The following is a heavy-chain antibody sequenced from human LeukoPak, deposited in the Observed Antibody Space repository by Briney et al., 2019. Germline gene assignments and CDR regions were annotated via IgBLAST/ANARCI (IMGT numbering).Heavy chain of an antibody. V-gene: IGHV5-51*01. Sequence: GESLKISCKGSGYSFTSYWIGWVRQMPGKGLGWMGIIYPGDSDTRYSPSFQGQVTISADKSISTAYLQWSSLKASDTAMYYCARLQGGYYDSSGYYDYWGQGTLVTVSS. CDR1: GYSFTSYW. J-gene: IGHJ4*02. CDR2: IYPGDSDT. CDR3: ARLQGGYYDSSGYYDY. D-gene: IGHD3-22*01.